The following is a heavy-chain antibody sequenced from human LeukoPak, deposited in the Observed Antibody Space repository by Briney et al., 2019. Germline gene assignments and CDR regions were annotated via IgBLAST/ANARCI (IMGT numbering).Heavy chain of an antibody. Sequence: SGGSLRLSCAASGFTFDDYAMHWVRQAPGKGLEWVSGISWNSGSIGYADSVKGRFTISRDNAKNSLYLQMNSLRAEDTALYYCAKDKGYSYGTGLNAFDIWGQGNNGHRLF. CDR1: GFTFDDYA. J-gene: IGHJ3*02. V-gene: IGHV3-9*01. CDR3: AKDKGYSYGTGLNAFDI. CDR2: ISWNSGSI. D-gene: IGHD5-18*01.